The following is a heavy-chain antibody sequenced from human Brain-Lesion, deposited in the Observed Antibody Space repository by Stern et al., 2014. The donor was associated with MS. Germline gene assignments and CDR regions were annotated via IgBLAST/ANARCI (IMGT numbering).Heavy chain of an antibody. V-gene: IGHV1-2*02. J-gene: IGHJ6*02. CDR3: ARDQRGITIFGVVTDYYYLGMDV. CDR2: INPNTGGT. CDR1: GYIFTGYY. Sequence: VQLVQSGAEVKKPGASGKASCKTSGYIFTGYYIHWVRQAPGQGLEWMAWINPNTGGTKYAQKFQGRVTMSRDTSISTAYVELSSLTSDDTAVYYCARDQRGITIFGVVTDYYYLGMDVWGQGTTVTVSS. D-gene: IGHD3-3*01.